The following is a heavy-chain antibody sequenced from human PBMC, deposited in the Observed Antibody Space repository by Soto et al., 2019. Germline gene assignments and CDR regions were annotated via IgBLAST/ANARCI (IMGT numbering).Heavy chain of an antibody. CDR1: GFTFSSYA. CDR2: ISGSGGST. D-gene: IGHD3-9*01. CDR3: AKDHNGRYFDWLLEYYFDY. J-gene: IGHJ4*02. V-gene: IGHV3-23*01. Sequence: HPGGSLRLSCAASGFTFSSYAMSWVRQAPGKGLEWVSAISGSGGSTYYADSVKGRFTISRDNSKNTLYLQMNSLRAEDTAVYYCAKDHNGRYFDWLLEYYFDYWGQGTLVTVSS.